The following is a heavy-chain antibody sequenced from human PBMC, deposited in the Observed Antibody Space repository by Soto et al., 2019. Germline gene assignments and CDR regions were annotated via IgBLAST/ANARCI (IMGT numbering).Heavy chain of an antibody. Sequence: QVQLVESGGGVVQPGRSLRLSCAASGFTFSSYGMHWVRQAPGKGLEWVAVIWYDGSNKYYADSVKGRFTISRDNSKNTLYLQMSSLRAEDTDVYYCARDFKRYALGWYFDLWGRGTLVTVSS. J-gene: IGHJ2*01. V-gene: IGHV3-33*01. CDR3: ARDFKRYALGWYFDL. CDR2: IWYDGSNK. D-gene: IGHD2-2*01. CDR1: GFTFSSYG.